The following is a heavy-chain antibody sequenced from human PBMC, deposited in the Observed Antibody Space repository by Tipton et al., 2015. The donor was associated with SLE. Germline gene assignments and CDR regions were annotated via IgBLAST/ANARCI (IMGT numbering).Heavy chain of an antibody. J-gene: IGHJ3*02. D-gene: IGHD6-6*01. CDR3: AREARLSSSNAFDI. CDR1: GGSFSGYY. CDR2: INHSGST. V-gene: IGHV4-34*01. Sequence: TLSLTCAVYGGSFSGYYCCWIRQPPAKGLEWIGEINHSGSTNYNSSLKRRVTISVDTSKNQFSLNLSSVTAADTAVYYCAREARLSSSNAFDIWGQGTMVTVSS.